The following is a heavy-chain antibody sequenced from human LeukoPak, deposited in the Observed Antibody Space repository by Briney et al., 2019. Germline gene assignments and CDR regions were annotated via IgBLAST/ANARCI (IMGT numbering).Heavy chain of an antibody. CDR1: GYTFTGYY. Sequence: ASVKVSCKASGYTFTGYYMHWVRQAPGQGLAWMGWINPNSGGTNYAQKFQGRVTMTRDTSISTAYMELSRLRSDDTAVYYCARDGSYGAYYYYGMDVWGQGTTVTVSS. V-gene: IGHV1-2*02. D-gene: IGHD5-18*01. CDR2: INPNSGGT. CDR3: ARDGSYGAYYYYGMDV. J-gene: IGHJ6*02.